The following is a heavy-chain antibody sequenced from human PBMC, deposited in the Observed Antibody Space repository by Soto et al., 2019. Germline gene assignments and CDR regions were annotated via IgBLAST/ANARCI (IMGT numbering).Heavy chain of an antibody. D-gene: IGHD3-10*01. V-gene: IGHV1-58*02. CDR2: IVVGSGNT. CDR3: AAGYYYGSGSYNFDY. J-gene: IGHJ4*02. Sequence: QMQLVQSGPEVKKPGTSVQVSCKASGFTFTSSAMQWVRQARGQRLEWIGWIVVGSGNTNYAQKFQERVTITRDMATSTAYMELSSLRSEDTAVYYCAAGYYYGSGSYNFDYWGQGTLVTVSS. CDR1: GFTFTSSA.